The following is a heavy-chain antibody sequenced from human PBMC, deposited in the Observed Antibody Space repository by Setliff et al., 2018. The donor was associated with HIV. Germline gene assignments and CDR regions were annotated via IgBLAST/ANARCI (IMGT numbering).Heavy chain of an antibody. CDR2: IYPGDSGT. J-gene: IGHJ1*01. CDR1: RYSFSTYW. CDR3: ATSDYGGNSGHFQL. D-gene: IGHD4-17*01. V-gene: IGHV5-51*01. Sequence: GESLKISCKGSRYSFSTYWIGWVRQMPGKGLEWMGIIYPGDSGTIYSPSFQGRVTISADKSISTAYLRWSSLKASDTAMYYCATSDYGGNSGHFQLWGQGTLVTVSS.